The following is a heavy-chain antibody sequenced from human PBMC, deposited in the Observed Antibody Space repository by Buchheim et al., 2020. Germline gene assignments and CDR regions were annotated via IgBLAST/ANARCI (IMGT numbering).Heavy chain of an antibody. J-gene: IGHJ6*02. V-gene: IGHV1-8*01. CDR1: GYTFTSYD. D-gene: IGHD6-13*01. CDR3: ARSRVTENYYYYYGMDV. CDR2: MNPNSGNT. Sequence: QVQLVQSGAEVKKPGASVKVSCKASGYTFTSYDINWVRQATGQGLEWMGWMNPNSGNTGYAQKFQGRVTMTRNTSISTAYMELSRLRSENTGVYYCARSRVTENYYYYYGMDVWGQGTT.